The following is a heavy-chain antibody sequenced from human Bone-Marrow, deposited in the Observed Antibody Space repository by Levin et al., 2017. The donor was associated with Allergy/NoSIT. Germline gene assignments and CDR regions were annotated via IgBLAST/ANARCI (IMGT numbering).Heavy chain of an antibody. CDR3: ASERRFRSSWSSHYNWFNP. D-gene: IGHD6-13*01. J-gene: IGHJ5*02. CDR1: GDSISSSGYY. CDR2: ISDSGNT. V-gene: IGHV4-39*07. Sequence: SETLSLTCTVSGDSISSSGYYWGWIRQPPGKGLEWIGSISDSGNTYSNPSLKSRVTISLDTSKNQFSLKLSSVTAADTAVYYCASERRFRSSWSSHYNWFNPWGQGTLVTVSS.